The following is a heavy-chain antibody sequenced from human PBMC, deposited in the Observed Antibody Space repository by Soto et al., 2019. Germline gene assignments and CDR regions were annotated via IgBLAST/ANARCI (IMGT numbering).Heavy chain of an antibody. V-gene: IGHV4-30-2*01. CDR1: GGSISSDGSS. CDR3: ARGAPVRFDP. J-gene: IGHJ5*02. CDR2: IYDSGSS. Sequence: SETLSLTCAVSGGSISSDGSSWSWIRQPPGKGLEWIGYIYDSGSSYYNPSLKSRVTISVDRSKNQFSLKLSSVTAADTAVYYCARGAPVRFDPWAQRTLVTVSS. D-gene: IGHD2-8*01.